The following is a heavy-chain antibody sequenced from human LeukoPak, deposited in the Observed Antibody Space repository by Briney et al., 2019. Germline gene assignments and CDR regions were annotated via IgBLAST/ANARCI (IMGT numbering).Heavy chain of an antibody. V-gene: IGHV3-7*01. D-gene: IGHD3-22*01. CDR2: IKKDGGET. CDR1: RFTFSNYW. CDR3: AREAPTYYYDSSGHKISYFDY. Sequence: HPGGSLRLSCVASRFTFSNYWMTWVRQAPGKGLERVANIKKDGGETYYMESVKGRFTISRDNARNSLYLQMNSLRAEDTAVYYCAREAPTYYYDSSGHKISYFDYWGQGTLVTVSS. J-gene: IGHJ4*02.